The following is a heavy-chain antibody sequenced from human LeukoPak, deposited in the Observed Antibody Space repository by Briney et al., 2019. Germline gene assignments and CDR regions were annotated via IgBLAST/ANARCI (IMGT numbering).Heavy chain of an antibody. CDR1: GGSISSYY. D-gene: IGHD5-18*01. Sequence: PSETLSLTCTVSGGSISSYYWSWIRQPPGKGLEWIGYTYYSGSTNYNPSLKSRVTISVDTSKNQFSLKLSSVTAADTAVYYCARDGRGYSYGYDYWGQGTLVTVSS. CDR3: ARDGRGYSYGYDY. V-gene: IGHV4-59*01. CDR2: TYYSGST. J-gene: IGHJ4*02.